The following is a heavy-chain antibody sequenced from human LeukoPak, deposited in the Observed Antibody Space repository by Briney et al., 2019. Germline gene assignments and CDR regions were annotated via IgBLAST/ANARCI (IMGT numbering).Heavy chain of an antibody. V-gene: IGHV3-23*01. CDR3: AKIRMAGSSTWYPNDY. J-gene: IGHJ4*02. D-gene: IGHD6-13*01. CDR1: GFSLSSYA. CDR2: ISGSDGST. Sequence: PGGSLRLSCAASGFSLSSYAMSWVRQAPGKGLEWVSGISGSDGSTYYADSVKGRSTLSRDNSKNTLYLQMNRLRAEDTAVYHCAKIRMAGSSTWYPNDYWGQGTLVTVSS.